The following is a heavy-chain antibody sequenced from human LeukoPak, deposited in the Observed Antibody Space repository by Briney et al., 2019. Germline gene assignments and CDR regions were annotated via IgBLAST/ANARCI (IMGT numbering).Heavy chain of an antibody. J-gene: IGHJ3*02. CDR1: GGSVSSGSYF. V-gene: IGHV4-61*01. Sequence: SETLSLTRTVSGGSVSSGSYFWSWIRQPPGKGLEWIGYVYYSGSTNHNPSLKSRVTISVDTSKNQFSLKLSSVTAADTAVYYCAREPHDYGAVPGIWGQGKMVTVSS. CDR2: VYYSGST. CDR3: AREPHDYGAVPGI. D-gene: IGHD4-17*01.